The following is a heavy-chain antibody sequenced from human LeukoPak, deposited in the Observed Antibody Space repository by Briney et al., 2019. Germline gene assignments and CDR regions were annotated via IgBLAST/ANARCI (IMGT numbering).Heavy chain of an antibody. J-gene: IGHJ4*02. CDR3: ARNEAGPNYFDY. D-gene: IGHD1/OR15-1a*01. V-gene: IGHV3-30*03. CDR2: ISYDGSNK. Sequence: QPGRSLRLSCAASGFTFSSYGMHWVRQAPGKGLEWVAVISYDGSNKYYADPMKGRFTISRDNSKNTLYLQMNSLRAEDTAVYYCARNEAGPNYFDYWGQGTLVTVSS. CDR1: GFTFSSYG.